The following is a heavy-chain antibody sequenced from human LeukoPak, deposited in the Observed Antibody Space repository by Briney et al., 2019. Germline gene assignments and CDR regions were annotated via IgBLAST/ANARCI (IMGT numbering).Heavy chain of an antibody. Sequence: PGGSLRLSCAASGFTFTNSWMAWVRQAPGKGLEWVANIKQDGSTKHYADSLKGRFTISRDNPKNSLYLQMNSLRSDDTAAYYCARDTDGSLDYWGQGTLVTVSS. J-gene: IGHJ4*02. CDR1: GFTFTNSW. CDR3: ARDTDGSLDY. V-gene: IGHV3-7*01. CDR2: IKQDGSTK. D-gene: IGHD1-26*01.